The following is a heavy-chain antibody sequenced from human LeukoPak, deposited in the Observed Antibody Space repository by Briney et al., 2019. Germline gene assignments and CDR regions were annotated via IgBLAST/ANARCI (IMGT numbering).Heavy chain of an antibody. CDR3: AKDGYYGVDY. CDR1: GFTFITYA. CDR2: ISGSGGST. D-gene: IGHD3-22*01. J-gene: IGHJ4*02. Sequence: GGSLRLSCSASGFTFITYAMSWVRQAPGKGLEWVSAISGSGGSTYYADSVKGRFTISRDNSKNTLYLQMNSLRAEDTAVYYCAKDGYYGVDYWGQGTLVTVSS. V-gene: IGHV3-23*01.